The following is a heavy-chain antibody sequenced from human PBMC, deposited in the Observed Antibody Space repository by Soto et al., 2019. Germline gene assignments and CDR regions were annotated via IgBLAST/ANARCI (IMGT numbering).Heavy chain of an antibody. CDR2: IWYDGSNK. V-gene: IGHV3-33*01. CDR3: AREGGGYSYPLDDAFDI. Sequence: QVQLVESGGGVVQPGRSLRLSCAASGFTFSSYGMHWVRQAPGKGLEWVAVIWYDGSNKYYADSVKGRFTISRDNSKNPLYLQMNSLRAEDTAVYYCAREGGGYSYPLDDAFDIWGQGTMVTVSS. J-gene: IGHJ3*02. CDR1: GFTFSSYG. D-gene: IGHD5-18*01.